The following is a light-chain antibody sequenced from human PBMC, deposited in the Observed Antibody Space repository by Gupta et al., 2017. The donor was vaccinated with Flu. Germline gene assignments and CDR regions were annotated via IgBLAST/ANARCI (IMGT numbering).Light chain of an antibody. CDR1: NSNIGNNY. CDR3: GAWDSNLSAYV. J-gene: IGLJ1*01. CDR2: DNN. V-gene: IGLV1-51*01. Sequence: QSVLTQPPSVSAAPGQKVTISCSGSNSNIGNNYVSWYQQLPGTAPKGLIYDNNKRPSGIPDRFSGSRFGKSATLGIAGLQTGDEADYYCGAWDSNLSAYVFGAGTKVSVL.